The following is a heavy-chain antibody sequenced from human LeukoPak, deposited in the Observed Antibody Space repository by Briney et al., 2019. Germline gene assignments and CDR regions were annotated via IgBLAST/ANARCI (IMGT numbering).Heavy chain of an antibody. CDR2: IYTSGST. CDR3: ARSHLVAVAGKRYFDY. Sequence: KPSETLSLTCTVSGGSISSGSYYWSWIRQPAGKGLEWIGRIYTSGSTNYNPSLKSRVTISVDTSKNQFSLKLSSVTAADTAVYYCARSHLVAVAGKRYFDYWGQGTLVTVSS. D-gene: IGHD6-19*01. V-gene: IGHV4-61*02. CDR1: GGSISSGSYY. J-gene: IGHJ4*02.